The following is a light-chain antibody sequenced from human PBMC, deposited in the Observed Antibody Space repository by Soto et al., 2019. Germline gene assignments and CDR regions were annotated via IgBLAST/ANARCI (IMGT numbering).Light chain of an antibody. CDR2: DVS. CDR1: SSDVGGYNY. V-gene: IGLV2-14*01. Sequence: QSALTQPASVSGSPGQSITISCTGTSSDVGGYNYVSWYQRHPGKAPKLMIYDVSNRPSGVSNRFSGSKSGNTASLTISGLQAEDEADYHCGSYTSSSTLVVFGGGTKLTVL. J-gene: IGLJ2*01. CDR3: GSYTSSSTLVV.